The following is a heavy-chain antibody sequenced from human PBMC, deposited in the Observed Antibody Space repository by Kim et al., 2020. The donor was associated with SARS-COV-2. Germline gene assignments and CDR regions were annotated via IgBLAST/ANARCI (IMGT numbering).Heavy chain of an antibody. Sequence: GGSLRLSCAASGFTFSDYYMSWIRQAPGKGLEWVSYISSSGSTIYYADSVKGRFTISRDNAKNSLYLQMNSLRAEDTALYYCARSHQQLVIYYYYMDVWGKGTTVTVSS. V-gene: IGHV3-11*01. J-gene: IGHJ6*03. CDR3: ARSHQQLVIYYYYMDV. CDR1: GFTFSDYY. CDR2: ISSSGSTI. D-gene: IGHD6-6*01.